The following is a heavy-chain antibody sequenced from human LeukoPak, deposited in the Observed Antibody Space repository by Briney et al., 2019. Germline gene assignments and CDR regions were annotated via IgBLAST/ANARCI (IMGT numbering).Heavy chain of an antibody. Sequence: PSETLSLTCAVYGGSFSGYYWSWIRQPPGKGLEWIGEINHSGSTNYNPSLKSRVTMSVDTSKNQFSLKLSSVTAADTAVYYCARAGRRSLSGSYYFDYWGQGTLVTVSS. V-gene: IGHV4-34*01. CDR2: INHSGST. CDR3: ARAGRRSLSGSYYFDY. D-gene: IGHD3-10*01. CDR1: GGSFSGYY. J-gene: IGHJ4*02.